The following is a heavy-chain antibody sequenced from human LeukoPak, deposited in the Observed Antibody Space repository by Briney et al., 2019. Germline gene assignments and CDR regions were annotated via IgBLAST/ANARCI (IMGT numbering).Heavy chain of an antibody. Sequence: GGSLRLSCEASGFTFSSSSMDWVRQAPGKGLEWVSSISSSTKYISYADSVKGRFTISRDNANNSLYLQMNSLRAEDTAVYYCARGSGEFKDYWGQGTPVTVAS. D-gene: IGHD3-10*01. CDR1: GFTFSSSS. J-gene: IGHJ4*02. V-gene: IGHV3-21*01. CDR2: ISSSTKYI. CDR3: ARGSGEFKDY.